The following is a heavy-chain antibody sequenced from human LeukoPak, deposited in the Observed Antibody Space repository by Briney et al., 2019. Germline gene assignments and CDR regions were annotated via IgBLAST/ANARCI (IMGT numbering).Heavy chain of an antibody. V-gene: IGHV4-59*01. CDR1: GGSISSYY. D-gene: IGHD5-24*01. Sequence: PSETLSLTCTVSGGSISSYYWSWIRQPPGKGLEWIGYIYYSGSTNYNPSLKSRVTISVDTSKNQFSLKLSSVTAADTAVYYCAREVRRDGYNYTDYWGQGTLVTVSS. CDR3: AREVRRDGYNYTDY. J-gene: IGHJ4*02. CDR2: IYYSGST.